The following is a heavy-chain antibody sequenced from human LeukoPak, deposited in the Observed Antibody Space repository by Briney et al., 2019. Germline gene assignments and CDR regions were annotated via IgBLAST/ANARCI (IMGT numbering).Heavy chain of an antibody. CDR3: ARGEVMIVVVSYYYGMDV. CDR1: GGTFSSYA. V-gene: IGHV1-69*13. J-gene: IGHJ6*02. D-gene: IGHD3-22*01. CDR2: LIPIFGTA. Sequence: ASVKVSCKASGGTFSSYASSWVRQAPGQELEWMGGLIPIFGTANYAQKFQGRVTITADESTSTAYMELSSLRSEDTAVYYCARGEVMIVVVSYYYGMDVWGQGTTVTVSS.